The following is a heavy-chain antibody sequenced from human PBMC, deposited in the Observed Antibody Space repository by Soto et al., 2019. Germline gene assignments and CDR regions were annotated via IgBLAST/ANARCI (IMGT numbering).Heavy chain of an antibody. D-gene: IGHD6-19*01. Sequence: ASVKVSCKASGYTFTGYYMHWVRQAPGQGLEWMGWINPNSGGTNYAQKFQGWVTMTRDTSISTAYMELSRLRSDDTAVYYCARVSEQWLVLGYFDYWGQGTLVTVSS. CDR1: GYTFTGYY. CDR3: ARVSEQWLVLGYFDY. CDR2: INPNSGGT. J-gene: IGHJ4*02. V-gene: IGHV1-2*04.